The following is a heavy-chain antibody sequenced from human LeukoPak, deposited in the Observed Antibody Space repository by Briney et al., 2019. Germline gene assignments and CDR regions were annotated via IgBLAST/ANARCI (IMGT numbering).Heavy chain of an antibody. CDR3: AKPSYYYDSRGAFDI. D-gene: IGHD3-22*01. CDR2: INSDGSST. J-gene: IGHJ3*02. CDR1: RFTFSNYW. Sequence: PGGSLRLSCAASRFTFSNYWMHWVRQVPGKGLVWVSRINSDGSSTSYADSVKGRFTISRDNSKNTLYLQMNSLRAEDTAVYYCAKPSYYYDSRGAFDIWGQGTMVTVSS. V-gene: IGHV3-74*01.